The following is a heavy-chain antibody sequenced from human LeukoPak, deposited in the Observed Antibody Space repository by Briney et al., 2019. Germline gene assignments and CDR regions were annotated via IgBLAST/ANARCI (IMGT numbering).Heavy chain of an antibody. CDR1: GFTFSSYA. CDR3: ARDLSSQGRGGYFTALFFDP. D-gene: IGHD1-26*01. CDR2: ISSNGGST. Sequence: GGSLRLSCAASGFTFSSYAMHWVRQAPGKGLEYVSAISSNGGSTYYANSVKGRFTISRDNSKNTLYLQMGSLRAEDMAVYYCARDLSSQGRGGYFTALFFDPWGQGTLVTVSS. V-gene: IGHV3-64*01. J-gene: IGHJ5*02.